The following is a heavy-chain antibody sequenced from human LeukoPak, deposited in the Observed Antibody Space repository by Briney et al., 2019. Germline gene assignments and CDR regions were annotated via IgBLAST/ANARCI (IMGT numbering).Heavy chain of an antibody. CDR3: TRGSDTIFGVSRDGFDY. Sequence: GGSLRLSCTASGFTFGDYAMSWFRQAPGKGLEWVGFIRSKAYGGTTEYAASVKGGFTISRDDSKSIAYLQMYSLKSEDTAVYYCTRGSDTIFGVSRDGFDYWGQGTLVTVSS. J-gene: IGHJ4*02. D-gene: IGHD3-3*01. CDR2: IRSKAYGGTT. CDR1: GFTFGDYA. V-gene: IGHV3-49*03.